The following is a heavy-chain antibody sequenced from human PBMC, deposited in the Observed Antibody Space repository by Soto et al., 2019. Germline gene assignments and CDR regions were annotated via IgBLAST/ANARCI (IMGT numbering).Heavy chain of an antibody. V-gene: IGHV3-23*01. CDR3: AKGKGYSSGWYGGSAFDI. CDR1: GFTFISYA. Sequence: GGSLRLSCAASGFTFISYAMSWGRQAPGKGLEWVSAISGSGGSTYYADSVKGRFTISRDNSKNTLYLQMNSLRAEDTAVYYCAKGKGYSSGWYGGSAFDIWGQGTMVTVSS. CDR2: ISGSGGST. J-gene: IGHJ3*02. D-gene: IGHD6-19*01.